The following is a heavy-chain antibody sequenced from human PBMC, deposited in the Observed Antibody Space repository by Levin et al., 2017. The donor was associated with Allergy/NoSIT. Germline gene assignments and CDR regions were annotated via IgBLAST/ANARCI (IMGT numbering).Heavy chain of an antibody. CDR3: AKVAYSDYYDSSGSSRPFDY. J-gene: IGHJ4*02. D-gene: IGHD3-22*01. CDR2: ISGSGGST. Sequence: QPGGSLRLSCAASGFTFSSYAMSWVRQAPGKGLEWVSAISGSGGSTYYADSVKGRFTISRDNSKNTLYLQMNSLRAEDTAVYYCAKVAYSDYYDSSGSSRPFDYWGQGTLVTVSS. V-gene: IGHV3-23*01. CDR1: GFTFSSYA.